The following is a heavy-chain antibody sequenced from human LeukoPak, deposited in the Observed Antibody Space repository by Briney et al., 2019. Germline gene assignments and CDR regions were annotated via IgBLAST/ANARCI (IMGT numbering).Heavy chain of an antibody. J-gene: IGHJ4*02. V-gene: IGHV3-23*01. CDR2: ISGSGGST. CDR3: AAHDYGDTTFGY. D-gene: IGHD4-17*01. CDR1: GFTFSSYS. Sequence: SGGSLRLSCAASGFTFSSYSMNWVRQAPGKGLEWVSAISGSGGSTYYADSVKGRFTISRDNSKNTLYLQMNSLRAEDTAVYYCAAHDYGDTTFGYWGQGTLVTVSS.